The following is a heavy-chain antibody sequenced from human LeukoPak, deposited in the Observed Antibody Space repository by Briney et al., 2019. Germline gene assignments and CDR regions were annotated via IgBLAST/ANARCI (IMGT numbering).Heavy chain of an antibody. CDR1: GGSLSGYY. J-gene: IGHJ3*02. V-gene: IGHV4-34*01. CDR2: INHSGST. Sequence: SETLSLTCAVYGGSLSGYYWSWIRQPPGKGLEWIGEINHSGSTNYNPSLKSRVTISVDTSKNQFSLKLSSVTAADTAVYYCARDPSSGGAFDIWGQGTMVTVSS. D-gene: IGHD2-15*01. CDR3: ARDPSSGGAFDI.